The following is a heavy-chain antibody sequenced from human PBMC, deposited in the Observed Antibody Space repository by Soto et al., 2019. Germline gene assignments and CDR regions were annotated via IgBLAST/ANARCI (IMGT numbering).Heavy chain of an antibody. J-gene: IGHJ4*02. V-gene: IGHV3-23*01. Sequence: GGSLRLSCAASGFTFSSYAMSWVRQAPGKGLEWVSAISGSGGSTYYAASVKGRFTISRDNSKNTLYLQMNSLRAEDTAVYYCAKDVIRVPRGYYYGSGIDYWGQGTLVTVSS. CDR2: ISGSGGST. CDR1: GFTFSSYA. CDR3: AKDVIRVPRGYYYGSGIDY. D-gene: IGHD3-10*01.